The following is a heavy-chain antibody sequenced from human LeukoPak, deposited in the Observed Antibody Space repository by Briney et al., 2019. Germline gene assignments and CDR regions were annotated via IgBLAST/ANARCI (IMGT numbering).Heavy chain of an antibody. J-gene: IGHJ6*02. V-gene: IGHV4-61*02. Sequence: SQTLSLTCTVSGGSISSDSYYWSWIRQPAGKGLEWIGRIYSSGSTNYNPSLKSRVTILVDTFKNQFSLKLSSVTAADTAVYYCARESWYLRTNYYYGMDVWGQGTTVTVSS. CDR2: IYSSGST. D-gene: IGHD4-23*01. CDR3: ARESWYLRTNYYYGMDV. CDR1: GGSISSDSYY.